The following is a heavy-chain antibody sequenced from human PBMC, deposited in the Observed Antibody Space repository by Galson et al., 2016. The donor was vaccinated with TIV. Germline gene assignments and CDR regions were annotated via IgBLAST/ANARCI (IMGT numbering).Heavy chain of an antibody. J-gene: IGHJ4*02. CDR3: ARSPPLGSTIYYFDY. CDR2: MWSDGTNE. V-gene: IGHV3-33*01. D-gene: IGHD1-26*01. CDR1: GFTFSNYG. Sequence: SLRLSCAASGFTFSNYGIHWVRQAPGKGLEWVSTMWSDGTNERYADSVKGRFTISRDNSKDTLYLHMHSLRADDTAVYYCARSPPLGSTIYYFDYWGQGTLVTVSS.